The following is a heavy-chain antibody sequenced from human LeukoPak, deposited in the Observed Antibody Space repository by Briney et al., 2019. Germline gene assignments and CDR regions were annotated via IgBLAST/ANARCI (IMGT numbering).Heavy chain of an antibody. CDR1: GYTFNIYY. D-gene: IGHD1-26*01. Sequence: GASVQVSCKASGYTFNIYYMHWLRQAPGQGLEWMGMITPSAGKTTYAQRFQGRFTMTRDLSTNTVYMELSSLTSGDTAMYYCARDWERSRSGERLDYWGQGTLVTVSS. CDR3: ARDWERSRSGERLDY. J-gene: IGHJ4*02. V-gene: IGHV1-46*02. CDR2: ITPSAGKT.